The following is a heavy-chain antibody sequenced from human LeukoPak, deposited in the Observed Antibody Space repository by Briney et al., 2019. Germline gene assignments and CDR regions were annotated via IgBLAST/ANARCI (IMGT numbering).Heavy chain of an antibody. CDR1: GYTFTGYY. Sequence: ASVKVSCKASGYTFTGYYMHWVRQAPGQGLEWMGGIIPIFGTANYAQKFQGRVTITADKSTSTAYMELSSLRSEDTAVYYCARGGSNYGSGSYYNVIKALDYYYYMDVWGKGTTVTVSS. D-gene: IGHD3-10*01. CDR3: ARGGSNYGSGSYYNVIKALDYYYYMDV. J-gene: IGHJ6*03. CDR2: IIPIFGTA. V-gene: IGHV1-69*06.